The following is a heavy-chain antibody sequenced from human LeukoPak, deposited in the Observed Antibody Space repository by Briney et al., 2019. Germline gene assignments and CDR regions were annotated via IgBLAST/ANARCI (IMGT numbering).Heavy chain of an antibody. V-gene: IGHV3-9*01. Sequence: GGSLRLSCAGSGFIFNNYAMHWVRQPPGKGLEWVSGISWNSGSIDYADSVKGRFTITRDNTRNSLFLQMYSLRAEDTAMYFCAREDGYCSGGNCYSYFDSWGQGTLVTVSS. CDR3: AREDGYCSGGNCYSYFDS. CDR1: GFIFNNYA. D-gene: IGHD2-15*01. CDR2: ISWNSGSI. J-gene: IGHJ4*02.